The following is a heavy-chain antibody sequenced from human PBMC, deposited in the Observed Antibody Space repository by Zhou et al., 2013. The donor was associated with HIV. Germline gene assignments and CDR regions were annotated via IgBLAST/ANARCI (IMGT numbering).Heavy chain of an antibody. CDR1: GYTFTGYY. CDR3: AREAAGSIGYFDI. CDR2: INPNSGGT. D-gene: IGHD6-13*01. V-gene: IGHV1-2*02. Sequence: QVQLVQSGAEVKKPGASVKVSCKASGYTFTGYYMHWVRQAPGQGLEWMGWINPNSGGTNYAQKFQGRVTITADESTSTAYMELSSLRSEDTAVYYCAREAAGSIGYFDIWGQGTMVTVSS. J-gene: IGHJ3*02.